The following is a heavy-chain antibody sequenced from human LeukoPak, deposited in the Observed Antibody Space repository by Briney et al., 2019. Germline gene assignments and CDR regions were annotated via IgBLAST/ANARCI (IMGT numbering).Heavy chain of an antibody. D-gene: IGHD2-15*01. CDR3: AREPSCSGGSCYSDEGDAFDI. CDR1: GFTFSSYA. Sequence: GGSLRLSCAASGFTFSSYAMSWVRQAPGKGLEWVSAISGSGGSTYYADSVKGRFTISRDNSKNTLYLQMNSLRSEDTAVYYCAREPSCSGGSCYSDEGDAFDIWGQGTMVTVSS. CDR2: ISGSGGST. V-gene: IGHV3-23*01. J-gene: IGHJ3*02.